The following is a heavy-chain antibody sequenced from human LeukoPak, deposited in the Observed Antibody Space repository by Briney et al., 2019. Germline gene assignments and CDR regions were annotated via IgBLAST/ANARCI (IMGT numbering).Heavy chain of an antibody. CDR1: GGSISSYY. CDR3: GMVAATRGFYGMDV. J-gene: IGHJ6*02. D-gene: IGHD2-15*01. V-gene: IGHV4-4*07. CDR2: IYTSGST. Sequence: KPSETLSLTCTVSGGSISSYYWSWIRQPAGKGLEWIGRIYTSGSTNYNPSLKSRVTMSVDTYKNQFSLKLSSVTAADTAVYYCGMVAATRGFYGMDVWGQGTTVTVSS.